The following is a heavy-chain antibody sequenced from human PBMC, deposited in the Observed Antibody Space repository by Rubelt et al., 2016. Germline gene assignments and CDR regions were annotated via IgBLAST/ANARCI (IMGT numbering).Heavy chain of an antibody. CDR2: MRSNGETT. CDR1: GFTFGDYA. D-gene: IGHD3-3*01. J-gene: IGHJ4*02. Sequence: EVQLVESGGGLVQPGRSLRLSCTASGFTFGDYAMSWFRQAPGKGLEWVGFMRSNGETTEYAASVKGRFTISRDDSKSIAYLQMNSLKTEDTAVYYCTRSGRSGPGYSNYWGQGTLVTVSS. CDR3: TRSGRSGPGYSNY. V-gene: IGHV3-49*03.